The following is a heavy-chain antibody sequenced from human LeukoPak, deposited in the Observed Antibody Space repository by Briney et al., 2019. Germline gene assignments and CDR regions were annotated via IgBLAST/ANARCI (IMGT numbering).Heavy chain of an antibody. CDR2: ISWNSGSI. CDR1: GFTFSSHA. D-gene: IGHD3-22*01. CDR3: AKDNYYDSSGYFDY. V-gene: IGHV3-9*01. J-gene: IGHJ4*02. Sequence: GGSLRLSCGASGFTFSSHAMHWVRQAPGKGLEWVSGISWNSGSIGYADSVKGRFTISRDNAKNSLYLQMNSLRAEDTALYYCAKDNYYDSSGYFDYWGQGTLVTVSS.